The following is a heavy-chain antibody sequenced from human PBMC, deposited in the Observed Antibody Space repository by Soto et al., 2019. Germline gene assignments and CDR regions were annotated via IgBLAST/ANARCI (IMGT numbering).Heavy chain of an antibody. Sequence: PSQTLSLTCVGSGDTVSSNSFAWNWVRQSPSRGLEWLGRTYYRSRWYSDYAVSVRSRIDINADTSKNQVSLQLNSVTPEDTAVYYCARSEEDSDYYYYGMDVWGQGTTVTVSS. CDR1: GDTVSSNSFA. J-gene: IGHJ6*02. D-gene: IGHD2-15*01. CDR2: TYYRSRWYS. CDR3: ARSEEDSDYYYYGMDV. V-gene: IGHV6-1*01.